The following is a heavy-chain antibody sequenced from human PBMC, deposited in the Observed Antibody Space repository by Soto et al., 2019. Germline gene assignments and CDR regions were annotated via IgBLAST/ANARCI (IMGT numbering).Heavy chain of an antibody. Sequence: EVQLVESGEGLVQPGRSLRLSCAASGFTFDDYAMHWVRQAPGKGLEWVSGISWNSGSIGYADSVKGRFTISRDNAKNSLYLQMNSLRAEDTALYYCAKGASWGQGTLVTVSS. CDR1: GFTFDDYA. CDR2: ISWNSGSI. V-gene: IGHV3-9*01. D-gene: IGHD3-16*01. J-gene: IGHJ4*02. CDR3: AKGAS.